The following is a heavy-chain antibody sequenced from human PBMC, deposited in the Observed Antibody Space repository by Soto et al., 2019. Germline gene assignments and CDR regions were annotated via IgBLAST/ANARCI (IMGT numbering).Heavy chain of an antibody. J-gene: IGHJ5*02. V-gene: IGHV4-59*01. D-gene: IGHD3-22*01. CDR3: ARDGDNSGYLVS. Sequence: QVQLQESGPGQVKPSETLSLTCTVSGDSISGYYWSWMRQPPGKGLEWIGYIHYSESTNYNPSFKSRVTMSVDTSKNQFSLKLSSVTAADTAVYYCARDGDNSGYLVSWGQGTLVTVSS. CDR2: IHYSEST. CDR1: GDSISGYY.